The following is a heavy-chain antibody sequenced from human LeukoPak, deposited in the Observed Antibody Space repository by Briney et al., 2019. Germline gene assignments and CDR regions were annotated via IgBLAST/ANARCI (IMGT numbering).Heavy chain of an antibody. CDR2: IYYTGTT. V-gene: IGHV4-59*11. J-gene: IGHJ4*02. CDR1: GGSLSGHY. CDR3: ARFSWGCSTASCYLTN. D-gene: IGHD2-2*01. Sequence: PSETLSLTCTVGGGSLSGHYWGWIRQPPGKGLALVGHIYYTGTTFYNPSLNSRVPIKLDPSRNQFSLRLTSVIAADTAVYYCARFSWGCSTASCYLTNWGQGALVTVSS.